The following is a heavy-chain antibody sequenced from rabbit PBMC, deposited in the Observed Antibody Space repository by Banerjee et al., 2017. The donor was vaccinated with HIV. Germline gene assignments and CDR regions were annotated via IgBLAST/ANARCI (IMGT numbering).Heavy chain of an antibody. Sequence: QSLEESGGDLVKPGASLTLTCTASGFTISSSWWICWVRQAPGKGLEWIGYIDTADGNIYYASWVNGRFTISSHNAQNTLYLQLNSLTAADTATYFCARDLAGVIGWNFSLWGQGTLVTVS. CDR2: IDTADGNI. CDR3: ARDLAGVIGWNFSL. D-gene: IGHD4-1*01. J-gene: IGHJ4*01. CDR1: GFTISSSWW. V-gene: IGHV1S40*01.